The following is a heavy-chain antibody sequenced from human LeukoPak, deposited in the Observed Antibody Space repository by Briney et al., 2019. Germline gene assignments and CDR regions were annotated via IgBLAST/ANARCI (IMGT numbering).Heavy chain of an antibody. CDR2: ILSDGTTD. CDR1: AFPSTVTFNSYG. CDR3: VKDAPLLQSN. D-gene: IGHD2-15*01. Sequence: GGSLRLSCAASAFPSTVTFNSYGVNWVHQAPGRGLEWVALILSDGTTDYYTDSVKGCFTVSRDDSKNTVYLQLSSLRPGDTAVYYCVKDAPLLQSNWGQGSQVTVSS. J-gene: IGHJ4*02. V-gene: IGHV3-30*02.